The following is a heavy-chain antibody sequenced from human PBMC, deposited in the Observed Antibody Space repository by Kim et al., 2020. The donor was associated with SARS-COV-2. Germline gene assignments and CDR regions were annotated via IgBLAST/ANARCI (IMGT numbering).Heavy chain of an antibody. CDR1: GGSFSGYY. Sequence: SETLSLTCAVYGGSFSGYYWSWIRQPPGKGLEWIGEINHSGSTNYNPSLNSRVTISVDTSKNQFSLNLSSVTPADTAVYYCARGAGQAVVQGFYYYYK. CDR3: ARGAGQAVVQGFYYYYK. V-gene: IGHV4-34*01. CDR2: INHSGST. J-gene: IGHJ6*03. D-gene: IGHD1-1*01.